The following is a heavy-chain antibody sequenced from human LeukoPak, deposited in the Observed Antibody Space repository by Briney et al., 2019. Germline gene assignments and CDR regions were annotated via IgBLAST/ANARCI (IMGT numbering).Heavy chain of an antibody. J-gene: IGHJ6*03. CDR3: ASGGDRDYMDV. CDR2: ISSSSSYI. D-gene: IGHD3-16*02. V-gene: IGHV3-21*01. Sequence: GGSLRLSCAASGFTFSSYSMNWVRQAPGKWLEWVSSISSSSSYIYYADSLKGRFTISRDSARNSLYLQMNSLRAEDTAVYYCASGGDRDYMDVWGKGTTVTVSS. CDR1: GFTFSSYS.